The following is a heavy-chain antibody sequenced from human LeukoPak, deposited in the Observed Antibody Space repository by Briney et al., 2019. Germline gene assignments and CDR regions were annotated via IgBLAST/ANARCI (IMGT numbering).Heavy chain of an antibody. V-gene: IGHV3-74*01. CDR1: GFTFSGYW. Sequence: PGGSLRLSCAASGFTFSGYWMHWVRQAPGKGLVWVSRMRSDGSSTTYADSVKGRFTISRDNAKNTLFLQMDSLRAEDTALYYCARGRYDGGNTIDYWGQGILVTVSS. CDR3: ARGRYDGGNTIDY. J-gene: IGHJ4*02. CDR2: MRSDGSST. D-gene: IGHD4-23*01.